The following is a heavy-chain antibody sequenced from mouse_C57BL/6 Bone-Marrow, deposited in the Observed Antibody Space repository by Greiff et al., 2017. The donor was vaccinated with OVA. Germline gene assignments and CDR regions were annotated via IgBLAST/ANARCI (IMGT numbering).Heavy chain of an antibody. J-gene: IGHJ1*03. D-gene: IGHD1-1*01. CDR2: IHPNSGST. CDR3: ANYYGSRYGCFDV. Sequence: VQLQQPGAELVKPGASVKLSCKASGYTFTSYWMHWVKQRPGQGLEWIGMIHPNSGSTNYNEKFKSKATLTVDKSSSTAYMKLSSLTSEDSAVYYCANYYGSRYGCFDVWGTGTTVTVSS. V-gene: IGHV1-64*01. CDR1: GYTFTSYW.